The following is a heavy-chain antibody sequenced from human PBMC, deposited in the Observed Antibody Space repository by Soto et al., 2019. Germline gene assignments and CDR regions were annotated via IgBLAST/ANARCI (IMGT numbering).Heavy chain of an antibody. J-gene: IGHJ5*02. Sequence: QVQLVQSGAEVKKPGSSVKVSCKASGGTFSSYTISWVRQAPGQGLEWMGRIIPILGIANYAQKFQGRVTITADTSTSTAYMELSSLRSEDSAVYYCARQLSNDYGDYGRFDPWCQGTLVTVSS. CDR3: ARQLSNDYGDYGRFDP. V-gene: IGHV1-69*02. D-gene: IGHD4-17*01. CDR2: IIPILGIA. CDR1: GGTFSSYT.